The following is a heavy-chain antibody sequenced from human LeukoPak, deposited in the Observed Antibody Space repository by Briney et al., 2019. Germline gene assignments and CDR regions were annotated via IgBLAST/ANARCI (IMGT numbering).Heavy chain of an antibody. CDR1: GFTFNNYV. D-gene: IGHD6-19*01. CDR2: INGGGYNT. V-gene: IGHV3-23*01. J-gene: IGHJ4*02. CDR3: ARASGIYGSGWYFDY. Sequence: GGSLRPSCAASGFTFNNYVMSWVRQAPGKGLEWVSTINGGGYNTYYADSVKGRFTISRDNSKNTLSLQVNTLRAEDTAVYYCARASGIYGSGWYFDYWGQGTLVTVSS.